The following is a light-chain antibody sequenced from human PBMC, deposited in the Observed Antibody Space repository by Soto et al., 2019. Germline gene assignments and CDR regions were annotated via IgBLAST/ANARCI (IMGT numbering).Light chain of an antibody. Sequence: DIHLTQSPSFLSASVGDRVTITCRPSQAVPNNMAWYQQKPGKPPKLLIYAASTLQSGVPSRFSGSGSGTEFTLTISSLQPEDVATYYCQKYNSAPLTFGQGTRLEIK. CDR2: AAS. CDR3: QKYNSAPLT. CDR1: QAVPNN. J-gene: IGKJ5*01. V-gene: IGKV1-27*01.